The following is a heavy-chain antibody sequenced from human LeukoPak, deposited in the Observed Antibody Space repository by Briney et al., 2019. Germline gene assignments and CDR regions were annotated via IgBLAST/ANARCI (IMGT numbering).Heavy chain of an antibody. Sequence: SETLSLTCTVSGGSISSGSYYWSWIRQPAGKGLEWIGRIYTSGSTNYNPSLKSRVTISADTSKNQFSLKLSSVTAADTAVYYCARVGAYCGGDCFNWGQGTLVTVSS. D-gene: IGHD2-21*02. CDR3: ARVGAYCGGDCFN. CDR2: IYTSGST. J-gene: IGHJ4*02. CDR1: GGSISSGSYY. V-gene: IGHV4-61*02.